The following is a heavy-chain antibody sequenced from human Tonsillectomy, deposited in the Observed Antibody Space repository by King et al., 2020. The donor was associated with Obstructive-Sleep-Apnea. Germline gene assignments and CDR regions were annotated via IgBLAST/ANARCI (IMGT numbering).Heavy chain of an antibody. CDR2: MNPDSGKT. V-gene: IGHV1-8*01. D-gene: IGHD1-1*01. CDR1: GYSCTSYD. Sequence: QLVQYGAEVKKPGTSVKVSCRASGYSCTSYDVNWVRQVTGQGLEWMGWMNPDSGKTGSTQKFQGRLIMTRDTSITTAYMELGSLRSEDTAVYYCVSRGSRTADSWGQGTLVTVSS. CDR3: VSRGSRTADS. J-gene: IGHJ4*02.